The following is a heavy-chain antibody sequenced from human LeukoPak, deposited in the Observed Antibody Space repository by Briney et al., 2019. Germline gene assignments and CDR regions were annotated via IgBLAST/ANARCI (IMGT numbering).Heavy chain of an antibody. Sequence: SETLSLTCTVSGGSISSGGYYWSWIRQHPGKGLEWIGYIYYSGSTYYNPSLKSRVTISVDTSKNQFSLKLSSVTAADTAVYYCARGSGYGYGRIKQSFDYWGQGTLVTVSS. D-gene: IGHD5-18*01. CDR2: IYYSGST. V-gene: IGHV4-31*03. J-gene: IGHJ4*02. CDR1: GGSISSGGYY. CDR3: ARGSGYGYGRIKQSFDY.